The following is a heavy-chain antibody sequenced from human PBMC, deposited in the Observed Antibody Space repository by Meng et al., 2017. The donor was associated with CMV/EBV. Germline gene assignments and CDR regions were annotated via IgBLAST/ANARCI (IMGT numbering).Heavy chain of an antibody. CDR3: ASYGYSGYYYYYGMDV. CDR2: IYYSGST. J-gene: IGHJ6*02. D-gene: IGHD5-12*01. V-gene: IGHV4-39*07. CDR1: GGSISSSSYY. Sequence: GSLRLSCTVSGGSISSSSYYWGWIRQPPGKGLEWIGSIYYSGSTYYNPSLKGRVTISVDTSKNQFSLKLSSVTAADTAVYYCASYGYSGYYYYYGMDVWGQGTTVTVSS.